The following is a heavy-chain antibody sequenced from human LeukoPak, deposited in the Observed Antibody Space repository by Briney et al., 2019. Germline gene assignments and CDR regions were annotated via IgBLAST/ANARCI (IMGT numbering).Heavy chain of an antibody. V-gene: IGHV3-48*03. D-gene: IGHD6-19*01. CDR3: ALLAVASDFDY. CDR1: GFTFSIYE. Sequence: SGGSVRLSCAVSGFTFSIYEMNWVRQAPGKGLEWVSNIGSSGNTKYYADSVKGRFTVSRDNAKNSLYLQMNSLRAEDTAVYYCALLAVASDFDYWGQGALVTVSS. J-gene: IGHJ4*02. CDR2: IGSSGNTK.